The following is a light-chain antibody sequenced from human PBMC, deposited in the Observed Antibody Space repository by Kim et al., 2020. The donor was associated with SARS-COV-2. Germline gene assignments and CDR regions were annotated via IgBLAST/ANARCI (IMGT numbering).Light chain of an antibody. V-gene: IGKV1-5*03. Sequence: ASLGDRVTITCRASQSISSWLTWYQQKPGKAPKLLIYKASSLESGVPSRFSGSGSGTEFTLTISSLQPDDFATYYCQQYNSPIFAFGPGTKVDIK. CDR2: KAS. CDR3: QQYNSPIFA. CDR1: QSISSW. J-gene: IGKJ3*01.